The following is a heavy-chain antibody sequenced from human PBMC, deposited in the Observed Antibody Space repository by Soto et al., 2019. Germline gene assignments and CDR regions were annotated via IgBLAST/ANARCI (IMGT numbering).Heavy chain of an antibody. Sequence: ASVKVSCKASGYTFTSYDINWVRQATGQGLEWMGWMNPNRGNTDYAQKFQGRVTMTRNTSISTAYMELSSLRSEDTAVYYCARGGRYCSTSSCYDLDYWGQGTLVTVSS. CDR1: GYTFTSYD. D-gene: IGHD2-2*01. V-gene: IGHV1-8*01. CDR3: ARGGRYCSTSSCYDLDY. J-gene: IGHJ4*02. CDR2: MNPNRGNT.